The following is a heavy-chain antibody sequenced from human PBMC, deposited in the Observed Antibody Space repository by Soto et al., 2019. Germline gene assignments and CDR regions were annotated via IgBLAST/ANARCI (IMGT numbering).Heavy chain of an antibody. CDR1: GYTFTSYG. CDR3: ARGVAVAGTTHYYYYYGMDV. CDR2: ISAYNGNT. Sequence: ASVKVSCKASGYTFTSYGISWVRQAPGQGLEWMGWISAYNGNTNYAQKLQGRVTMTTDTSTSTAYMELRSLRSDDTAVYYCARGVAVAGTTHYYYYYGMDVWGQGTTFTVSS. J-gene: IGHJ6*02. V-gene: IGHV1-18*01. D-gene: IGHD6-19*01.